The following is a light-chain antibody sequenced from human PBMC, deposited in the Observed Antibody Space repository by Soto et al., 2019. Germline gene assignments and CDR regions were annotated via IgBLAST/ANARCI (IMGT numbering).Light chain of an antibody. CDR3: HQYSNWPRT. Sequence: EIVMTQSPATLSVSPGDRATLSCRASPSVSSNLAWYQQKPGQAPRLLIFGASTRATDIPARFSGSVSGTEFTLTISSLQSEDFAVYYCHQYSNWPRTFGQGTKVEL. J-gene: IGKJ1*01. V-gene: IGKV3-15*01. CDR1: PSVSSN. CDR2: GAS.